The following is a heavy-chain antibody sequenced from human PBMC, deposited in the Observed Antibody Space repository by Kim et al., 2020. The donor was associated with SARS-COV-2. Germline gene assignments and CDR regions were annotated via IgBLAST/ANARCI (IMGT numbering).Heavy chain of an antibody. CDR2: ISHSGST. CDR3: ARDQLYLKTDAFDI. Sequence: SETLSLTCTVYGGSISGYYWCWSRQRQGKGLEWVGEISHSGSTSYNPSPKSRVTISVDTSKNQFSLQLSSVTAADTAVYYCARDQLYLKTDAFDIWGQGTMVTVSS. CDR1: GGSISGYY. D-gene: IGHD6-6*01. J-gene: IGHJ3*02. V-gene: IGHV4-34*01.